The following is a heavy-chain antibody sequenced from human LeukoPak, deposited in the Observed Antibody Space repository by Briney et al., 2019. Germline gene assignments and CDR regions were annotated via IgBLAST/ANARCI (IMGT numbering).Heavy chain of an antibody. CDR1: GGSFSGYF. CDR3: ARGLTTVTTFNWFDP. CDR2: INHSGST. Sequence: SETLSLTCAVYGGSFSGYFWSWIRQPPGKGLEWIGEINHSGSTNYNPSLKSRVTISVDTSKNQFSLKLSSVSAADTAVYSCARGLTTVTTFNWFDPWGQGTLVAVSS. V-gene: IGHV4-34*01. J-gene: IGHJ5*02. D-gene: IGHD4-17*01.